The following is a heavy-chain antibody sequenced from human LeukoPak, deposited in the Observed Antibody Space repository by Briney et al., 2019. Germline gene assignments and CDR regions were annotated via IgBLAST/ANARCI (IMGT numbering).Heavy chain of an antibody. J-gene: IGHJ4*02. CDR2: ISSGGNT. Sequence: PSETLSLTCSVSRGSTHTYNHFWGWLHQSPGKGLEWIGTISSGGNTDYNPSLKSRVTMSLDTSKTQFSLKVISVTAADTATYYCARDLSSAWFYYWGQGALVTVSS. CDR3: ARDLSSAWFYY. D-gene: IGHD6-25*01. V-gene: IGHV4-39*07. CDR1: RGSTHTYNHF.